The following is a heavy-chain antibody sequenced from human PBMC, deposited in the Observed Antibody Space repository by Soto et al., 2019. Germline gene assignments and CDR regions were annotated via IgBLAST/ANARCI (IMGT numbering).Heavy chain of an antibody. CDR2: IMPIFRTP. CDR1: GGTFRNSA. CDR3: ARDNDRPQLGGNYYYILDV. V-gene: IGHV1-69*13. J-gene: IGHJ6*02. Sequence: SVKVSCKASGGTFRNSAISWVRQAPGQGLEWLGGIMPIFRTPDYSQKFQGRVTVTADESTSTAYMELRGLRSDDTAVYYCARDNDRPQLGGNYYYILDVWGQGTTVTVSS. D-gene: IGHD1-1*01.